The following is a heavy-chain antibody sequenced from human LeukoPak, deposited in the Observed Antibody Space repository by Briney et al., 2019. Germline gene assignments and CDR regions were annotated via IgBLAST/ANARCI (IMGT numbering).Heavy chain of an antibody. CDR2: IYTDGTST. V-gene: IGHV3-74*01. D-gene: IGHD3-22*01. CDR3: ARAPSEIGGYYPEYFRH. Sequence: GGSLRLSCAASGFTFSSYWMHWVRQVPGKGLVWVSRIYTDGTSTTYADSVKGRFTISRDNAKNTVSLQMNSLRPEDTGVYYCARAPSEIGGYYPEYFRHWGQGTLVTVSS. CDR1: GFTFSSYW. J-gene: IGHJ1*01.